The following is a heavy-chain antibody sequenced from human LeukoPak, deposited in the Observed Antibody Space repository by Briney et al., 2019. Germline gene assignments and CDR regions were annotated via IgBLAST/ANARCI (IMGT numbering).Heavy chain of an antibody. J-gene: IGHJ4*02. CDR3: ARGAGFKTDY. Sequence: GGSLRLSCAASPFNFNTYWMTWVRQAPGKGLEWLASIKQDGSDEYYVDSVKGRFTISRDNAKNSLYLQMNSLRAEDTAVYYCARGAGFKTDYWGQGILVILSS. CDR2: IKQDGSDE. CDR1: PFNFNTYW. V-gene: IGHV3-7*04.